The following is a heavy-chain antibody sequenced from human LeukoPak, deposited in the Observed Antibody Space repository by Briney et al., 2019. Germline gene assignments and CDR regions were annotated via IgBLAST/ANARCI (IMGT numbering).Heavy chain of an antibody. V-gene: IGHV1-69*04. CDR1: GGTFSSYA. J-gene: IGHJ4*02. CDR3: ARRLAVAGSAYYDH. CDR2: IIPILGIA. D-gene: IGHD6-19*01. Sequence: ASVKVSCKASGGTFSSYAISWVRQAPGQGLEWMGRIIPILGIANYAQKFQGRVTITADKSTSTAYMELSSLRSEDTAVYYCARRLAVAGSAYYDHWGQGTLVTVSS.